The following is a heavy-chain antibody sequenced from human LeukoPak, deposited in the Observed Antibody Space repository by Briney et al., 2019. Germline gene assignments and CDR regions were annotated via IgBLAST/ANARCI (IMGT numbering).Heavy chain of an antibody. Sequence: SETLSLTCAVYGGSLSGYYWSWIRQPPGKGLEWIGEISHRGRTHYNPSLKGRVTMSVDTSKNQFALEVDSVTAADTAVYYCARIPLYFLEPFDYWGQGILVTVSS. J-gene: IGHJ4*02. D-gene: IGHD3-3*01. CDR2: ISHRGRT. CDR3: ARIPLYFLEPFDY. CDR1: GGSLSGYY. V-gene: IGHV4-34*01.